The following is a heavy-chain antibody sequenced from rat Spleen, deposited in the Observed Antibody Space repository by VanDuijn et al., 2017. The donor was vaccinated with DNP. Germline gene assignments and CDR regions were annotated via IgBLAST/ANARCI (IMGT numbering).Heavy chain of an antibody. V-gene: IGHV5S10*01. CDR3: ATVDYYSANFDY. CDR2: IIYDGSNT. J-gene: IGHJ2*01. Sequence: EVLLVESDGGLVQPGRSLKLSCAVSGFTFNDYYMAWVRQAPKKGLEWVATIIYDGSNTYYRESVKGRFTISRDNAQSTLYLQMDSLRSEDTATYYCATVDYYSANFDYWGQGVMVTVSS. CDR1: GFTFNDYY. D-gene: IGHD1-1*01.